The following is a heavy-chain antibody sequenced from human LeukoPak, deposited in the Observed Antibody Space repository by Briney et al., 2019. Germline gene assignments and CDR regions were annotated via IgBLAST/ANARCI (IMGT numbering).Heavy chain of an antibody. CDR1: GGSISSSSYS. V-gene: IGHV4-39*01. Sequence: SETLSLTCTVSGGSISSSSYSWGWIRQPPGKGLEWIGSIYYSGSTYYNPSLKSRVTISVDTSKNQFSLKLSSVTAVDTAVYYCARLERGYSYDQHWFDPWGQGTLVTVSS. CDR3: ARLERGYSYDQHWFDP. CDR2: IYYSGST. D-gene: IGHD5-18*01. J-gene: IGHJ5*02.